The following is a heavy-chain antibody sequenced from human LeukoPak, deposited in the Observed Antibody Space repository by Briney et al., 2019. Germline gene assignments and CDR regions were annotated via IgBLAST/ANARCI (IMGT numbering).Heavy chain of an antibody. Sequence: SQTLSLTCTVSGGSISSTGYYWSWIRQPLGKGLEWIGHIKHSGGSYYSPSLRSRVTISIDTSKNQFSLKLSSVTAADTAVYFCARHSPAAGTSAFDIWGQGTMVTVSS. J-gene: IGHJ3*02. CDR2: IKHSGGS. CDR3: ARHSPAAGTSAFDI. CDR1: GGSISSTGYY. V-gene: IGHV4-30-2*03. D-gene: IGHD6-13*01.